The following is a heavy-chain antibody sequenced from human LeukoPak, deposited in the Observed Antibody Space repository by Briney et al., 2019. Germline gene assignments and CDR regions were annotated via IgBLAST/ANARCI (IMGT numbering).Heavy chain of an antibody. CDR3: ARDSGSLGYYGMDV. CDR2: ISYDGSNK. V-gene: IGHV3-30-3*01. J-gene: IGHJ6*02. CDR1: GFTFSSYA. D-gene: IGHD3-16*01. Sequence: GGSLRLSCAASGFTFSSYAMHWVRQAPGKGLEWVAVISYDGSNKYYADSVKGRFTISRDNSKNTLYLQMNSLKAEDTAVYYCARDSGSLGYYGMDVWGQGTTVTVSS.